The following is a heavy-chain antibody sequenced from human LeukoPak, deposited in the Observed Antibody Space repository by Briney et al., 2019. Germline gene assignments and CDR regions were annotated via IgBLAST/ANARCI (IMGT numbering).Heavy chain of an antibody. V-gene: IGHV3-23*01. CDR1: GGSFSGYY. J-gene: IGHJ4*02. CDR2: ISGSGSGGST. D-gene: IGHD5-24*01. Sequence: ETLSLTCAVYGGSFSGYYWSWVRQAPGKGLEWVSNISGSGSGGSTYYADSVKGRFTISRDNSKNTLYLQMNSLRAEDTAVYYCAKSGYNRFDYWGQGTQVAVSS. CDR3: AKSGYNRFDY.